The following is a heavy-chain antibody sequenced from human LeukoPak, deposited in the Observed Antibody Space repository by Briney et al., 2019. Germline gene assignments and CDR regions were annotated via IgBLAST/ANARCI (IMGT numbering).Heavy chain of an antibody. CDR1: GSTFSIYA. CDR2: ISYDGTNK. V-gene: IGHV3-30-3*01. Sequence: PGGSLRLSCTASGSTFSIYAMHWVRQAPGKGLEWVAVISYDGTNKYYADSMKGRFTISRDNSKNTLYLQMNSLRAEDTAVYYCARALDEGARFDYWGQGTLVTVSS. J-gene: IGHJ4*02. CDR3: ARALDEGARFDY.